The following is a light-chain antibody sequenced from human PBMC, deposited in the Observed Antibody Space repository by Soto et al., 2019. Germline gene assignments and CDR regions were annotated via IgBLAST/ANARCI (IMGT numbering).Light chain of an antibody. CDR3: QHYNNWPFT. CDR1: QAVSSN. V-gene: IGKV3-15*01. Sequence: EIVMTQSPATLSVSPGERATLSCRASQAVSSNLAWYQQKPGQAPRLLIYAASTRAAGIPDRFSGSGSGTGFTLTITSLQSEDFAVYYCQHYNNWPFTFGHGTKVDIK. J-gene: IGKJ3*01. CDR2: AAS.